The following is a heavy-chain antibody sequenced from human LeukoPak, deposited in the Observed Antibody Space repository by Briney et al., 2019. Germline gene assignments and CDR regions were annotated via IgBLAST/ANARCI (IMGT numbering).Heavy chain of an antibody. CDR3: AKGLRTGVGPYMGYHYYMDV. CDR1: GFSVSGNY. V-gene: IGHV3-53*01. CDR2: IHTSGST. Sequence: GGSLRLSCAASGFSVSGNYMSWVRQAPGKGLEWVSFIHTSGSTFYADSVKGRFTISRDNSYNTVSLQMNSLRDEDTGVYFCAKGLRTGVGPYMGYHYYMDVWGKGATVTVSS. D-gene: IGHD3-16*01. J-gene: IGHJ6*03.